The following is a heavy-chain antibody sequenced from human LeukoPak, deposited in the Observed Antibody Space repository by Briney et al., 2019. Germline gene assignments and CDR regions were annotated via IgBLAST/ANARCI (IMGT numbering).Heavy chain of an antibody. CDR1: GFTFSSYA. D-gene: IGHD1-1*01. CDR3: ARYDPLAARFDY. CDR2: INHSGST. J-gene: IGHJ4*02. Sequence: GSLRLSCAASGFTFSSYAMSWIRQPPGKGLEWIGEINHSGSTNYNPSLKSRVTISVDTSKNQFSLKLSSVTAADTAVYYCARYDPLAARFDYWGQGTLVTVSS. V-gene: IGHV4-34*01.